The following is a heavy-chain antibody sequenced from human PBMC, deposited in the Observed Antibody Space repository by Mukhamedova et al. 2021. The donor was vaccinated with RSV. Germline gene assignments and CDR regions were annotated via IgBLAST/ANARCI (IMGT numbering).Heavy chain of an antibody. CDR3: ARDYYDSSGYAIDP. D-gene: IGHD3-22*01. CDR2: INSDGSST. J-gene: IGHJ5*02. V-gene: IGHV3-74*01. Sequence: MHWVRQAPGKGLVWVSRINSDGSSTSYADSVKGRFTISRDNAKNTLYLQMNSLRAEDTAVYYCARDYYDSSGYAIDPLGQGTLVT.